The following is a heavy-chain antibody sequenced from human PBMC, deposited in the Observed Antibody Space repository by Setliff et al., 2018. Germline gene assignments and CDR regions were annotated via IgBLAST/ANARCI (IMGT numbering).Heavy chain of an antibody. V-gene: IGHV1-46*01. CDR1: GYSFTGYY. CDR3: ARGGMAATGRKGVFEH. CDR2: INTGGGSA. Sequence: ASVKVSCKASGYSFTGYYMHWVRQAPGQGLEWMGIINTGGGSASYAEKFEGRVTMTSDTSARKVYMEVNILRSDDTAMYYCARGGMAATGRKGVFEHWGQGTLVTVS. D-gene: IGHD6-13*01. J-gene: IGHJ4*02.